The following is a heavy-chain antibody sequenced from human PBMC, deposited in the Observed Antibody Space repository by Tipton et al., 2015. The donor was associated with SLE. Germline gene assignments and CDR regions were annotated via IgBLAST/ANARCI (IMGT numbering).Heavy chain of an antibody. CDR2: LYYSGNT. V-gene: IGHV4-59*02. CDR1: GGSVNDYY. CDR3: ARDLSGGHYDL. J-gene: IGHJ2*01. D-gene: IGHD3-3*01. Sequence: TLSLTCTVSGGSVNDYYWSWIRLPPGKGLEWIGYLYYSGNTNYNPSLKSRVTVSIDTSKNQFSLNLSSVTAADTAVYYCARDLSGGHYDLWVRGTLVTVSS.